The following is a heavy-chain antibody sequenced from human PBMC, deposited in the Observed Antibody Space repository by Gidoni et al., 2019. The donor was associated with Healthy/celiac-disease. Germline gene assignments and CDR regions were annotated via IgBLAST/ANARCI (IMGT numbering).Heavy chain of an antibody. V-gene: IGHV3-48*01. CDR3: ARESGFFGVAPGHYYYYGMDV. Sequence: EVQLVESGGGLVQPGGSLRLSCAAPGFTFRSYSMNWVRQAPGKGLEWVSYISSSSSTIYYADSVKGRFTISRDNAKNSLYLQMNSLRAEDTAVYYCARESGFFGVAPGHYYYYGMDVWGQGTTVTVSS. J-gene: IGHJ6*02. CDR2: ISSSSSTI. D-gene: IGHD3-3*01. CDR1: GFTFRSYS.